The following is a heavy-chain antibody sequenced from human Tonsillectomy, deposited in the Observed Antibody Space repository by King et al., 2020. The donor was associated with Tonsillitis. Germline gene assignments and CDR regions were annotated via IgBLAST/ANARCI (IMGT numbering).Heavy chain of an antibody. J-gene: IGHJ6*03. Sequence: VQLVESGGGVVQPGGSLRLSCATSGFTFDDYAMHWVRQAPGKGLEWVSLISGDGGKTFYTDYVKGRFTISRDNSKNSLYLQMNSLRTEDTALYYCVKDDQFGQTGYYYMDVWGKGTTVTVSS. CDR2: ISGDGGKT. CDR3: VKDDQFGQTGYYYMDV. D-gene: IGHD3-10*01. CDR1: GFTFDDYA. V-gene: IGHV3-43*02.